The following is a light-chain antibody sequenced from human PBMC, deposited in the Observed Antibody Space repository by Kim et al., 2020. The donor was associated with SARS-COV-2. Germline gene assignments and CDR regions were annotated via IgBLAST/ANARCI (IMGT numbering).Light chain of an antibody. Sequence: SYELTQPPSVSVAPGKMARITCGGNNIGSKSVHWYQQKPGQAPVLVIYYDSDRPSGIPERFSGSNSGNTATLTISRVEAGDEADYYCQVWDSSSDLWVFGGGTKLTVL. CDR1: NIGSKS. J-gene: IGLJ3*02. CDR2: YDS. V-gene: IGLV3-21*04. CDR3: QVWDSSSDLWV.